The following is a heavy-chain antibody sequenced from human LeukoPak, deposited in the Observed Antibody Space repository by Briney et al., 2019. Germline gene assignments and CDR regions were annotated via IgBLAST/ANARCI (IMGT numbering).Heavy chain of an antibody. V-gene: IGHV3-21*01. CDR3: ARDLDCTGAHCTGSFAY. J-gene: IGHJ4*02. D-gene: IGHD2-8*02. CDR1: GFTFSNAW. Sequence: PGGSLRLSCAASGFTFSNAWMSWVRQAPGKGLEWVSSISTRSAYIYFADSLKGRFTISRDNARKSLYLQMNGLKAEDTAVYYCARDLDCTGAHCTGSFAYWGQGTLVTVSS. CDR2: ISTRSAYI.